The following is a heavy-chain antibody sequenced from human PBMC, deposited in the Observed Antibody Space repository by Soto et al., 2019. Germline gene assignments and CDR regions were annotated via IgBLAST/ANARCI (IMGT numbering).Heavy chain of an antibody. CDR1: GFPFSNYE. V-gene: IGHV3-48*03. CDR2: ISSSGTVM. D-gene: IGHD1-1*01. CDR3: ASTTANVYNDYAMDV. Sequence: PGGSLRLSCAASGFPFSNYEFNWVRQAPGKGLEWLSYISSSGTVMYYADPVKGRFTISRDNAKNSLSLHMNSLRVEDTAIYSCASTTANVYNDYAMDVWGQGTTVTVSS. J-gene: IGHJ6*02.